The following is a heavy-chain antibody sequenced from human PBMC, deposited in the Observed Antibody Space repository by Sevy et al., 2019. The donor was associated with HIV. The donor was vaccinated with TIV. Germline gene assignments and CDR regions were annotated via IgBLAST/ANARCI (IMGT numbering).Heavy chain of an antibody. D-gene: IGHD6-19*01. J-gene: IGHJ4*02. CDR3: ARVAAGMGQQIDY. Sequence: GGSLRLSCAASGFTFSSYWMTWVRQAPGEGLVWVSRINSDGSSTNYADSVKGRFTISRDNAENTLSLQMNSLRAEDTAVYYCARVAAGMGQQIDYWGQGTLVNVSS. V-gene: IGHV3-74*01. CDR2: INSDGSST. CDR1: GFTFSSYW.